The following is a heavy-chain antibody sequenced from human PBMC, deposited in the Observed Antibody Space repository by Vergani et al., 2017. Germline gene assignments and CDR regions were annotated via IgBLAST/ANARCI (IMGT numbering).Heavy chain of an antibody. J-gene: IGHJ5*02. V-gene: IGHV4-59*11. D-gene: IGHD3-22*01. CDR3: ARCFRDEGMIYGGTVENWFDP. CDR1: FDSIRNLY. Sequence: QVQLQESGPGLVKSSETLSLICSVSFDSIRNLYCNWIRQPPGKGLEWIGSIHYSENTNYNPSLKTRVTISVDTSKNQFSLTLTSVTAADTAVYYCARCFRDEGMIYGGTVENWFDPWGQGTLVTVSS. CDR2: IHYSENT.